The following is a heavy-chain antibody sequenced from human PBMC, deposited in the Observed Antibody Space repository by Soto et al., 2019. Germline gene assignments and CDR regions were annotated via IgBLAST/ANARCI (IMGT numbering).Heavy chain of an antibody. Sequence: QVQLVESGGGVVQPGRSLRLSCVASGFTFSDYGMHWVRQAPGMGLEWVAVTSYDGSNIHYADSVKGRFTISRNNYNIPLLLQTNSLRAEGTAAYYCAKAYDIWIWTFDYWGQGTLVTVSS. V-gene: IGHV3-30*18. CDR3: AKAYDIWIWTFDY. CDR2: TSYDGSNI. D-gene: IGHD3-3*01. J-gene: IGHJ4*02. CDR1: GFTFSDYG.